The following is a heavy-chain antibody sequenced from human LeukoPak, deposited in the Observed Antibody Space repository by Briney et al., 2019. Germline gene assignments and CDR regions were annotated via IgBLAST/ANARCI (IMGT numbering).Heavy chain of an antibody. V-gene: IGHV3-48*03. CDR2: VSSSGDTK. Sequence: GGSLRPSCAASGFTFSSYEMNWVRQAPGKGLEWISYVSSSGDTKYYADSVKGRFTISRDNAKNSLYLQMNSLRGEDAAVYYCARIRGYYCDYWGQGTLVTVSS. J-gene: IGHJ4*02. CDR3: ARIRGYYCDY. CDR1: GFTFSSYE.